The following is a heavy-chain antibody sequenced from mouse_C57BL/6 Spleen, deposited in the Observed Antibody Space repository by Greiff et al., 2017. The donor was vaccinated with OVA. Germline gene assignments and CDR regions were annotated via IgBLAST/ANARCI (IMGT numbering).Heavy chain of an antibody. V-gene: IGHV1-69*01. J-gene: IGHJ2*01. CDR3: ARKAQATWDY. D-gene: IGHD3-2*02. Sequence: VQLQQPGAELVMPGASVKLSCKASGYTFTSYWMHWVKQRPGKGLEWIGEIDPSDSYTNYNQKFKGKSTLTVDKSSSTAYMQLSSLTSEDTAVCYSARKAQATWDYWGQGATLTVSS. CDR1: GYTFTSYW. CDR2: IDPSDSYT.